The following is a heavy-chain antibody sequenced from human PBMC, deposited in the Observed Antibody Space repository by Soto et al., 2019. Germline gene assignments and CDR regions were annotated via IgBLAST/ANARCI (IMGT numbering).Heavy chain of an antibody. D-gene: IGHD6-19*01. CDR1: GFTFSSNW. CDR3: AGGSGWLITD. CDR2: IKQDGSEQ. V-gene: IGHV3-7*04. Sequence: ESGGGLVQPGGSLRLSCAASGFTFSSNWMNWVRQAPGKGLEWVANIKQDGSEQYYVDSVKGRFTISRDNAKNSQYVQMTGLRVEDTAVYYCAGGSGWLITDWGQGTLVTVSS. J-gene: IGHJ4*02.